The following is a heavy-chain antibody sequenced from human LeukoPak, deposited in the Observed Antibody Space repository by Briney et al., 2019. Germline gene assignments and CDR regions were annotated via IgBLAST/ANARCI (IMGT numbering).Heavy chain of an antibody. CDR2: IYYSGST. D-gene: IGHD2-2*01. J-gene: IGHJ4*02. CDR3: ARGDCSSTSCYSDY. CDR1: GGSISSYY. Sequence: SETLSLTCTVSGGSISSYYWSWIRQPPGKGLEWIGYIYYSGSTNYNPSLKSRVTISVDTSKNQFSLKLSSVTAADTAVYYCARGDCSSTSCYSDYWGQGTLVTVSS. V-gene: IGHV4-59*01.